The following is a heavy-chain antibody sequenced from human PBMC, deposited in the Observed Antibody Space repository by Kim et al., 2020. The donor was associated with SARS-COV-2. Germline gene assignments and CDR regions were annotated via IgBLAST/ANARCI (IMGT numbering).Heavy chain of an antibody. CDR3: ARDWTSQAPFDY. CDR2: IHAGNDNT. D-gene: IGHD3-3*01. V-gene: IGHV1-3*01. CDR1: GYNFITYA. Sequence: ASVKVSCKASGYNFITYAMHWVRQAPGQRLEWMGWIHAGNDNTKYSQNFQGRVSMTRDTSTSTAYMELSSLTSEGTAVYYCARDWTSQAPFDYWGQGTVV. J-gene: IGHJ4*02.